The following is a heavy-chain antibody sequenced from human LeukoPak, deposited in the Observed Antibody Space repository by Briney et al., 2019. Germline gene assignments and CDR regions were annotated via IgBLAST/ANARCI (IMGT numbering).Heavy chain of an antibody. CDR1: GFTFSRYV. CDR2: ISVSGDRA. J-gene: IGHJ4*02. V-gene: IGHV3-23*01. D-gene: IGHD3-9*01. Sequence: PRRSLRLSCAVSGFTFSRYVMNWVRQAPGKGLEWVSAISVSGDRAYYADSVKGRFTISRDNAKNTLYLQMNSLRVEDTAIYFCARPLHDHDIYDSWGQGTLVTVSS. CDR3: ARPLHDHDIYDS.